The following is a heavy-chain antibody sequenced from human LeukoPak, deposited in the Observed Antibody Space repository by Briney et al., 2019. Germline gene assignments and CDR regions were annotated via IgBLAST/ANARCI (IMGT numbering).Heavy chain of an antibody. Sequence: SVEVSCKASGGTFSSYAISWVRQAPGQGLEWMGRIIPIFGTANYAQKFQGRVTITTDESTSTAYMELSSLRSEDAAVYYCARGSANYYDSSGYPGPWGQGTLVTVSS. V-gene: IGHV1-69*05. J-gene: IGHJ5*02. CDR2: IIPIFGTA. CDR1: GGTFSSYA. D-gene: IGHD3-22*01. CDR3: ARGSANYYDSSGYPGP.